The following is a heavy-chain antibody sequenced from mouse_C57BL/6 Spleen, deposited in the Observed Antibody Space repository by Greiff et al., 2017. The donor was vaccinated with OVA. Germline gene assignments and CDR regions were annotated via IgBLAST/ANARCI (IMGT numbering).Heavy chain of an antibody. CDR1: GYTFTSYW. D-gene: IGHD1-1*01. Sequence: QVQLKQPGAELVRPGSSVKLSCKASGYTFTSYWMDWVKQRPGQGLEWIGNIYPSDSETHYNQKFKDKATLTVDKSSSTAYMQLSSLTSEDSAVYYCARENYYGSSYFDYWGQGTTLTVSS. V-gene: IGHV1-61*01. CDR2: IYPSDSET. J-gene: IGHJ2*01. CDR3: ARENYYGSSYFDY.